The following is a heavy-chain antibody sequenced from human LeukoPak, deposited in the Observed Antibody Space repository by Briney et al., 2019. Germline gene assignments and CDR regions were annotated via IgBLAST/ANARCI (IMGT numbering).Heavy chain of an antibody. CDR2: IYPGDSDT. V-gene: IGHV5-51*01. J-gene: IGHJ3*01. CDR1: GYSFTTYC. Sequence: GGPRQISGKGSGYSFTTYCGGWVRRMPGKGLEGMGIIYPGDSDTRYSPSRQGRVPISADKSISTAYLQCSRLKASDTAMYYCARLPGKGYALHLWGPGTMVTVSS. D-gene: IGHD2-8*01. CDR3: ARLPGKGYALHL.